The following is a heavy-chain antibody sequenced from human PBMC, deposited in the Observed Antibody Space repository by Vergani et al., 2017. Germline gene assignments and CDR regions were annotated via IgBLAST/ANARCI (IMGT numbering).Heavy chain of an antibody. V-gene: IGHV3-23*01. CDR2: ISGSGGST. J-gene: IGHJ6*02. CDR3: AKDRNNDIFGYYYYGMDV. CDR1: GFTFSSYA. Sequence: EVQLLESGGGLVQPGGSLRLSCAASGFTFSSYAMSWVRQAPGKGLEWVSGISGSGGSTYYADSVKGRVTISRDNSKNTLYLQMNSLRAEDTAVYYCAKDRNNDIFGYYYYGMDVWGQGTTVTVSS. D-gene: IGHD3-9*01.